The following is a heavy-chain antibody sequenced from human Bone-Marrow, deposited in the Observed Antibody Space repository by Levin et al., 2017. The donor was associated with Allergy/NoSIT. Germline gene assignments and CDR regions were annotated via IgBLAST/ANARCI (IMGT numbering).Heavy chain of an antibody. CDR1: GDTFSSYD. D-gene: IGHD6-6*01. CDR2: MNPKSGNT. Sequence: ASVKVSCKASGDTFSSYDINWVRQASGLGLEWMGWMNPKSGNTVYAQKFQGRVTMTRNTSISTAYMDLSSLRSDDTAVYYCATGQGHLVGPPWGQGTLVTVSS. CDR3: ATGQGHLVGPP. J-gene: IGHJ5*02. V-gene: IGHV1-8*01.